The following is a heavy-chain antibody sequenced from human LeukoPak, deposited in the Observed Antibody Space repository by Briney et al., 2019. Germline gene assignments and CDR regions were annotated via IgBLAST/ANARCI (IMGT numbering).Heavy chain of an antibody. D-gene: IGHD3-22*01. Sequence: GGSLRLSCAASGFTFSSYWMTWVRQAPGKGLEWVANIKEDGSEKYYVDSVRGRFTISRDNAKNSLFLQMNSLRAEDTAVYYCARDSVHGYYDSSGYSALVDYWGQGTLVTVSS. CDR2: IKEDGSEK. CDR3: ARDSVHGYYDSSGYSALVDY. J-gene: IGHJ4*02. CDR1: GFTFSSYW. V-gene: IGHV3-7*01.